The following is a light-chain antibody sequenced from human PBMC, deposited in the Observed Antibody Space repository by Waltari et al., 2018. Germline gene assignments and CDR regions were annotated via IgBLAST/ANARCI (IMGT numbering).Light chain of an antibody. J-gene: IGKJ4*01. CDR2: DAS. Sequence: DIQMTQSPSSLSASIGDRVTITCQARQDIKKSLNWYQHKPGTVPKLLIYDASNLETGVPSRFSGSGSGTDFTVTINSLQPEDIATYYCQQYDNPRVTFGGGTKVEIK. V-gene: IGKV1-33*01. CDR3: QQYDNPRVT. CDR1: QDIKKS.